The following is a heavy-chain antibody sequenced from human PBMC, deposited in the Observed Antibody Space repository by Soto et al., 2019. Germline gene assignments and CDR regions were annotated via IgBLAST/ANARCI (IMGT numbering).Heavy chain of an antibody. CDR1: GFTVSSNY. J-gene: IGHJ3*02. V-gene: IGHV3-53*01. D-gene: IGHD3-22*01. CDR3: ARVLSYYDSSGYYLGADAFDI. Sequence: PGGSLRLSCAASGFTVSSNYMSWVRQAPGKGLEWVSVIYSGGSTYYADSVKGRFTISRDNSKNTLYLQMNSLRAEDTAVYYCARVLSYYDSSGYYLGADAFDIWGQGKMVTVSS. CDR2: IYSGGST.